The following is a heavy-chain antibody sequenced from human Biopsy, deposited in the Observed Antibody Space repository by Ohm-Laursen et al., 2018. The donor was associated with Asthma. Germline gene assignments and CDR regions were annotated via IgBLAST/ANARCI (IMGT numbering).Heavy chain of an antibody. CDR2: INGKSNSI. CDR3: ARDSYSSGLYDDFES. J-gene: IGHJ4*02. V-gene: IGHV3-11*01. CDR1: VFTYSDYY. Sequence: SLRLSCSPSVFTYSDYYMSWIRQTPRKGREWISYINGKSNSIEYADSVKGRCTIYRDNAKNSLYLQMNSLRAEDAAVYYFARDSYSSGLYDDFESWGQGTPVTVSS. D-gene: IGHD6-19*01.